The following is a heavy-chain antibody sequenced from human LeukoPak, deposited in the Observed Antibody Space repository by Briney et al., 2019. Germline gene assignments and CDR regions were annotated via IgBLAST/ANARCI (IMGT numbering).Heavy chain of an antibody. CDR1: GGSISSYY. V-gene: IGHV4-59*12. J-gene: IGHJ3*02. CDR3: ASAVPTYYYGSGSSYAFDI. Sequence: SETLSLTCTVSGGSISSYYWSWIRQPPGKGLEWIGYIYYSGSTNYNPSLKSRVTISVDTSKNQFSLKLSSVTAADTAVYYCASAVPTYYYGSGSSYAFDIWGQGTMVTVSS. D-gene: IGHD3-10*01. CDR2: IYYSGST.